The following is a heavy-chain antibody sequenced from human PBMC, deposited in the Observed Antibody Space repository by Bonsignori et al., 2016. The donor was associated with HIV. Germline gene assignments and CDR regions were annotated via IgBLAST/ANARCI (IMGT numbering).Heavy chain of an antibody. D-gene: IGHD2-8*01. Sequence: QLQLQESGPGLVKPSETLSLTCNVSGGSISSGTYYWGWVRQPPGKGLEWIGSVYYDGSASFNPSLKSRVTMSVDTRVNQFSLKLKSVTAADTAVYYCARLIQXSHGRAGFDYLGPGDPWSPSPQ. CDR1: GGSISSGTYY. CDR2: VYYDGSA. CDR3: ARLIQXSHGRAGFDY. J-gene: IGHJ4*03. V-gene: IGHV4-39*01.